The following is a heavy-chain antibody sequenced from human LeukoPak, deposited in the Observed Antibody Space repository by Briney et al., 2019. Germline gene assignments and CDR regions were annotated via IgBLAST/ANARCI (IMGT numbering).Heavy chain of an antibody. CDR3: ARARGGSWAFDI. J-gene: IGHJ3*02. CDR1: GYTFTSYG. D-gene: IGHD1-26*01. V-gene: IGHV1-18*01. CDR2: ISAYNGNT. Sequence: ASVKVSCKASGYTFTSYGISWVRQAPGQGLEWMGWISAYNGNTNYAQKLQGRVTITRDTSASTAYMELSSLRSEDTAVYYCARARGGSWAFDIWGQGTMVTVSS.